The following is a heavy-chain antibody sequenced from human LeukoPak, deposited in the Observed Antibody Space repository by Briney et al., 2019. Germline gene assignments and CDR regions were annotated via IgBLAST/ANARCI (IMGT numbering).Heavy chain of an antibody. V-gene: IGHV3-53*03. J-gene: IGHJ4*01. CDR2: IYSGGST. D-gene: IGHD2-15*01. CDR1: GFTVSSDY. Sequence: PSGSHRLSCAASGFTVSSDYMSWVRQPPGKGLEWVSVIYSGGSTNYADSVKGRFTISRDNSKYTLHLQMNSLRVEDTAVYYCARGQSCYEAFDYGGQGTLVTVSS. CDR3: ARGQSCYEAFDY.